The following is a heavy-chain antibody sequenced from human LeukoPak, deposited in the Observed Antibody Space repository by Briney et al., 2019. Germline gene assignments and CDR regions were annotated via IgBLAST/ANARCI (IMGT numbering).Heavy chain of an antibody. V-gene: IGHV3-23*01. D-gene: IGHD3-22*01. CDR2: ISGSGGST. CDR1: GFTFSSYA. J-gene: IGHJ4*02. CDR3: AKPIDDDSSGYYKH. Sequence: GGSLRLSCAASGFTFSSYAMSWVRQAPGKGLEWVSAISGSGGSTYYADSVKGRFTISRDNSKNTLYLQMNSLRAEDTAVYYCAKPIDDDSSGYYKHWGQGTLVTASS.